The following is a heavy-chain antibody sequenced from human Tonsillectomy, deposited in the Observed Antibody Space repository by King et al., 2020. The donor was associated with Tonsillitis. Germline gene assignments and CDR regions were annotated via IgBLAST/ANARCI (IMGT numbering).Heavy chain of an antibody. CDR2: IYHSGST. J-gene: IGHJ6*03. Sequence: VQLQESGPGLVKPSGTLSLTCAVSGGSISSSNWWSWVRQPPGKGLQWIGEIYHSGSTNYNPSLKSRVTISVDKSKNQFSLKLSSVTAADTAVYYCARLYSYGSSDYSYYYMDVWGKGTTVAVSS. CDR3: ARLYSYGSSDYSYYYMDV. D-gene: IGHD5-18*01. V-gene: IGHV4-4*02. CDR1: GGSISSSNW.